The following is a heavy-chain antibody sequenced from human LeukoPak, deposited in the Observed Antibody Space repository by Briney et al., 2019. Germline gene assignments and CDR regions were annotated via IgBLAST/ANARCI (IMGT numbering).Heavy chain of an antibody. D-gene: IGHD4-17*01. CDR3: ARRRLSTAFDY. Sequence: SETLSLTCTVSGGSISSSSYYWGWIRQPPGKGLEWIGSIYYSGSTYYNPSLKSRVTISVDTSKNQFSLKLSSVTAADTAVYYCARRRLSTAFDYWGQGTLATVSS. CDR2: IYYSGST. V-gene: IGHV4-39*01. CDR1: GGSISSSSYY. J-gene: IGHJ4*02.